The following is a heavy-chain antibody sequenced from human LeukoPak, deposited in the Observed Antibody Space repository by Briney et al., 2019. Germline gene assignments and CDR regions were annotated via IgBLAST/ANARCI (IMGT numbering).Heavy chain of an antibody. Sequence: SVKVSCKASGGTFSSYAISWVRQAPGQGLEWMGRIIPIFGTANYAQKFQGRVTITTDESTSTAYMELSSLRSEDAAVYYCARGKVWFGDYYYYYMDVWGKGTTVTVSS. CDR1: GGTFSSYA. D-gene: IGHD3-10*01. J-gene: IGHJ6*03. CDR3: ARGKVWFGDYYYYYMDV. V-gene: IGHV1-69*05. CDR2: IIPIFGTA.